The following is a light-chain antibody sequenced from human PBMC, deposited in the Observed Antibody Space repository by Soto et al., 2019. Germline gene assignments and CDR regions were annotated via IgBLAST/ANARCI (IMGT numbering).Light chain of an antibody. Sequence: QSALTQPASVSGSPGQSITISCTGTSSDVGGYNYVSWYQHHPGKAPKLMIYEVRNRPSGVSNRFSGSKSGNTASLTISGLQAEDEADYYCGSYTSSSTWVFGGGTKLTVL. V-gene: IGLV2-14*01. CDR2: EVR. CDR3: GSYTSSSTWV. CDR1: SSDVGGYNY. J-gene: IGLJ3*02.